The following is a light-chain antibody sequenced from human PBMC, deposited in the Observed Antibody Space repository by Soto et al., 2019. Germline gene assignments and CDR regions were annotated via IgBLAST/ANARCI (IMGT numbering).Light chain of an antibody. V-gene: IGKV3-20*01. CDR1: QSVSSSY. J-gene: IGKJ5*01. Sequence: EIVFTPAPGIMSLSPGERATLSCRASQSVSSSYLAWYQQKPGQAPRLLIYGASSRATGIPDRFSGSGSGPEYTLTITRLEHEDFAVFYCQHYDSLPITFGQGTRLEI. CDR3: QHYDSLPIT. CDR2: GAS.